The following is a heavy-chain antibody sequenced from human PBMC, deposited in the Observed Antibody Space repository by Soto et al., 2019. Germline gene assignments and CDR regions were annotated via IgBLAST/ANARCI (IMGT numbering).Heavy chain of an antibody. CDR1: GFSFSSYS. V-gene: IGHV3-48*02. J-gene: IGHJ3*01. Sequence: EVQLVESGGGLVQPGQSLRVSCEASGFSFSSYSMNWVRQAPGKGLEWISYISSSKTYIWYADSVKGRFTISRDNAKNALALQMNSLRDEDTVVYYCVRVSGWAFDRWGLGTMVTGSS. CDR2: ISSSKTYI. CDR3: VRVSGWAFDR. D-gene: IGHD6-19*01.